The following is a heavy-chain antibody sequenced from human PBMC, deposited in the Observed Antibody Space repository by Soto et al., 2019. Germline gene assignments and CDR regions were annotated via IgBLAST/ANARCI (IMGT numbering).Heavy chain of an antibody. CDR1: GFTFSDHY. Sequence: PGGSLRLSCAASGFTFSDHYMDWVRQAPGKGLEGVGRTRNKANTYTPEYAASVKGRFTISRDDSKNSLYLQMNSLKTEDTAVYYCAKAYAGDPRYFDYWGQGTLVTVSS. CDR2: TRNKANTYTP. J-gene: IGHJ4*02. V-gene: IGHV3-72*01. CDR3: AKAYAGDPRYFDY. D-gene: IGHD2-2*01.